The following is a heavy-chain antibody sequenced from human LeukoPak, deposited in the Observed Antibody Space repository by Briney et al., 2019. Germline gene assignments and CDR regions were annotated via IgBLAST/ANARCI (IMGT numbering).Heavy chain of an antibody. CDR3: ARAYQRLGELSLPNY. V-gene: IGHV7-4-1*02. CDR2: IHPSTGNP. CDR1: GYTFTNYA. J-gene: IGHJ4*02. D-gene: IGHD3-16*02. Sequence: ASVKVSCKASGYTFTNYAMNWVRQAPGQGLEWMGWIHPSTGNPTYAQGFTGRFVFSLDTSVSTTYLQISSLKAEDTVVYYCARAYQRLGELSLPNYWGQGTLVTVSS.